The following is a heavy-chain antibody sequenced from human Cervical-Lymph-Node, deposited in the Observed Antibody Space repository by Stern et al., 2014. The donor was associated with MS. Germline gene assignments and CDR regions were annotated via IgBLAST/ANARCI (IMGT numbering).Heavy chain of an antibody. V-gene: IGHV4-39*01. CDR1: GGSISRSTYY. CDR2: IYYSGTP. Sequence: QVQLQESGPGLVKPSETLSLTCSVSGGSISRSTYYWGWVRQPPGKGLEWIGSIYYSGTPYYNPSLKSRVTIDPSTNQFSLSLTTGTAADTAVYYCARHDGWLPHYWSQGTLVTVSS. J-gene: IGHJ4*02. CDR3: ARHDGWLPHY. D-gene: IGHD5-12*01.